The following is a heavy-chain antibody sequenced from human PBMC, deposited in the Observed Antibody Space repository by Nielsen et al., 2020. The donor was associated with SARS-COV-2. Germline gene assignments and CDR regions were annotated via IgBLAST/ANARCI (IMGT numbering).Heavy chain of an antibody. D-gene: IGHD5-18*01. CDR1: GYSFTSYW. J-gene: IGHJ4*02. CDR3: ARHPGGYSYGFGPDIDY. CDR2: IYPGDSDT. Sequence: GESPKISCQGSGYSFTSYWIGWVRQMPGKGLGWVGLIYPGDSDTRYSPSFQGQVSISADKSLSTAYLQLSSLKASDTAMYYCARHPGGYSYGFGPDIDYWGQGTLVTVSS. V-gene: IGHV5-51*01.